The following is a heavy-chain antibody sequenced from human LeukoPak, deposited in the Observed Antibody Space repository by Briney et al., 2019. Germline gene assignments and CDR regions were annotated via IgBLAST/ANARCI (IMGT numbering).Heavy chain of an antibody. V-gene: IGHV3-7*03. J-gene: IGHJ4*02. D-gene: IGHD6-13*01. CDR3: ASQSYSNIEY. CDR1: TFTFSSYW. Sequence: GGSLRLSCAASTFTFSSYWMTWVRQAPGKGLEWVANIKQDGSGKYYVDSVKGRFTISRDNTKNSLYLQMDSLRAEDTAVYYCASQSYSNIEYWGQGTLVTVSS. CDR2: IKQDGSGK.